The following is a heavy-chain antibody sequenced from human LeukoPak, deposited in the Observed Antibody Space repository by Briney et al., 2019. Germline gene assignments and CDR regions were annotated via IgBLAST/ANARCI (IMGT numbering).Heavy chain of an antibody. Sequence: QPGGSLGLSCAASGFTFSSYWMSWVRQAPGKGLEWVANIKQDGSGKYYVDSVKGRFTISRDNAKNSLYLQMNSLRAEDTAVYYCARASNSSSWYRGWGFDYWGQGTLVTVSS. CDR1: GFTFSSYW. V-gene: IGHV3-7*01. D-gene: IGHD6-13*01. J-gene: IGHJ4*02. CDR3: ARASNSSSWYRGWGFDY. CDR2: IKQDGSGK.